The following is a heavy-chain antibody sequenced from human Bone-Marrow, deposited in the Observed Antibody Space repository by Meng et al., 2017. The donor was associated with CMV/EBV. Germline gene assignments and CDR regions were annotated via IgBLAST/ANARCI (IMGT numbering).Heavy chain of an antibody. Sequence: GGSLRLSCAASGFTFDDYAMHWVRQAPGKGLEWVSGISWNSGSIGYADSVKGRFTISRDNAKNSLYLQMNSLRAEDTALYYCAKGGYQLLYNWFDPWGQGTRVTVSS. D-gene: IGHD2-2*01. V-gene: IGHV3-9*01. J-gene: IGHJ5*02. CDR1: GFTFDDYA. CDR2: ISWNSGSI. CDR3: AKGGYQLLYNWFDP.